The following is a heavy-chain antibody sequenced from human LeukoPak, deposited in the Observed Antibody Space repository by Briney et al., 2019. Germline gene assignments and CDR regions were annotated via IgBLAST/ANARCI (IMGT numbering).Heavy chain of an antibody. J-gene: IGHJ5*02. D-gene: IGHD6-13*01. CDR3: ARGYSSSWYNWFDP. V-gene: IGHV3-74*01. CDR1: GFTFSSYA. CDR2: INSDGSST. Sequence: GGSLRLSCAASGFTFSSYAMSWVRQAPGKGLVWVSRINSDGSSTSYADSVKGRFTISRDNAKSTLYLQMNSLRVEDTAVYYCARGYSSSWYNWFDPWGQGTLVTVSS.